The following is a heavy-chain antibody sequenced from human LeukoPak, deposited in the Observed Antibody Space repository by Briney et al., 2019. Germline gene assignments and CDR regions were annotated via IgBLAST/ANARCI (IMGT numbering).Heavy chain of an antibody. D-gene: IGHD3-10*01. V-gene: IGHV1-69*02. CDR1: GDTFSDYT. Sequence: SVKVSCKTSGDTFSDYTLNWVRQGPGQGLEWVGRIIPILGVPTYAQKFQDRVTITADRSTNTAYMELNSLKSEDTAMYYCARGRYYGSGSKNWFDSWGQGTLVTVSS. J-gene: IGHJ5*01. CDR2: IIPILGVP. CDR3: ARGRYYGSGSKNWFDS.